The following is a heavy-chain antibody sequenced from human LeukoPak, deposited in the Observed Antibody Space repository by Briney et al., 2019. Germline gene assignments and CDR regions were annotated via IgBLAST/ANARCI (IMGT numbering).Heavy chain of an antibody. V-gene: IGHV3-7*01. CDR1: GFTFSSYW. J-gene: IGHJ4*02. CDR2: IKQDGSEK. CDR3: ARDICRSTIWHNVDY. Sequence: GGSLRLSSAASGFTFSSYWMSWVRQAPGKGLEWVANIKQDGSEKYYVDSVKGRFTISRDNAKNSLYLQMNSLRAEDTAVYYCARDICRSTIWHNVDYWGQGTLVTVSS. D-gene: IGHD2-2*01.